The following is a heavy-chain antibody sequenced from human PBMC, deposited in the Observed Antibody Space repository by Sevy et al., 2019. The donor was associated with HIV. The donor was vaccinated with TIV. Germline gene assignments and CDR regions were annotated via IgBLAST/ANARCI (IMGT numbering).Heavy chain of an antibody. CDR3: ARDQGEGGFDY. V-gene: IGHV3-30*04. Sequence: GGSLRLSCAASGFTFSSYAMHWVRQAPGKGLEWVAVISYDGSNKYYADSVKGRFTISRDNSKNTLYLQMNSLRTEDTAVYYCARDQGEGGFDYWGQGTLVTVSS. CDR2: ISYDGSNK. CDR1: GFTFSSYA. J-gene: IGHJ4*02. D-gene: IGHD2-21*01.